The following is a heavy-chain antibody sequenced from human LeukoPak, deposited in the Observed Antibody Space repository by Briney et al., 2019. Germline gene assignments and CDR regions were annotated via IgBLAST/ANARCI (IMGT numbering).Heavy chain of an antibody. Sequence: PGGSLRLSCAASGFTFSSYAMSWVRQAPGKGLEWVSTISGDGGSTYYAGSVKGRFAVSRDNSKNTLYLQVDRLRADDTAVYYCAKGFSAYDLSLEYWGQGTLVIVSS. CDR3: AKGFSAYDLSLEY. J-gene: IGHJ4*02. CDR2: ISGDGGST. CDR1: GFTFSSYA. V-gene: IGHV3-23*01. D-gene: IGHD5-12*01.